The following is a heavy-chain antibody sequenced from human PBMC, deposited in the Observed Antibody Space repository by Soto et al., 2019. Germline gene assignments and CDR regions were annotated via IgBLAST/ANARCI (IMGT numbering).Heavy chain of an antibody. V-gene: IGHV1-69*12. CDR3: ASGGGVVVTGIPFGF. Sequence: QVQLVQSGAEVKKPGSSVKVSCKASGGTLGSYGISWVRQAPGQGLEWMGVNIPIFGTTNYAQKFQGRVTITADESTKTADMELNSLRSEDTGVYYCASGGGVVVTGIPFGFWGPGTLVTVSS. D-gene: IGHD2-21*02. CDR2: NIPIFGTT. J-gene: IGHJ4*02. CDR1: GGTLGSYG.